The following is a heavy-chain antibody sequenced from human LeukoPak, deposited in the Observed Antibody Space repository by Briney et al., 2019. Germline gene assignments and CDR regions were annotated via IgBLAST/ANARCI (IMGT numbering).Heavy chain of an antibody. Sequence: SETLSLTCTVSGDSISTSNSYWGWIRQPPGKGLEWIGSIYYSGSTYYNPSLKSRVTISVDTSKNQFSLKLSSVTAADTAVYYCARGHETHKRFDYWGQGTLVTVSS. V-gene: IGHV4-39*07. CDR2: IYYSGST. J-gene: IGHJ4*02. CDR1: GDSISTSNSY. D-gene: IGHD3-10*01. CDR3: ARGHETHKRFDY.